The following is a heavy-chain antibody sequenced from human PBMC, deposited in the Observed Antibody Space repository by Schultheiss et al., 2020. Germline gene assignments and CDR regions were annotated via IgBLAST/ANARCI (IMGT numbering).Heavy chain of an antibody. CDR2: ISSSGSTI. J-gene: IGHJ4*02. CDR1: GFTFSSYE. Sequence: SLKISCAASGFTFSSYEMNWVRQAPGKGLEWVSYISSSGSTIYYADSVKGRFTISRDNAKNSLYLQMNSLRAEDTAVYYCAREARYGSGSYLDPFDYWGQGTMVTVSS. D-gene: IGHD3-10*01. V-gene: IGHV3-48*03. CDR3: AREARYGSGSYLDPFDY.